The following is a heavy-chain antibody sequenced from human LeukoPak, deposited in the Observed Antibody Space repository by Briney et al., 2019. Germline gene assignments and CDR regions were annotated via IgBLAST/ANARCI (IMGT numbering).Heavy chain of an antibody. CDR3: ARDDRLYSGYDFAFDY. CDR2: ISSSSSTI. Sequence: GGALRLSWAASGFTFSSYSMNWVRQAPGKGLDWVSYISSSSSTIYYADSVKGRFTISRDNAKNSLYLQMNSLRDEDTAVYYCARDDRLYSGYDFAFDYWGQGTLVTVSS. D-gene: IGHD5-12*01. V-gene: IGHV3-48*02. CDR1: GFTFSSYS. J-gene: IGHJ4*02.